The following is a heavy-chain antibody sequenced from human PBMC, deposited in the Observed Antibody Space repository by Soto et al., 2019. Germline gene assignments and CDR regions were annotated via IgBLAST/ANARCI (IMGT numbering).Heavy chain of an antibody. D-gene: IGHD3-9*01. CDR2: IYDSGST. Sequence: SETLSLTCTVSGGPISSYYWSWIRQPPGKGLEWIGYIYDSGSTNYNPSLKSRVTISVDTSKNQFSLKLSSVTAADTAVYYCARGGRYYDILTVLDYWGQGTLVTVSS. CDR3: ARGGRYYDILTVLDY. J-gene: IGHJ4*02. CDR1: GGPISSYY. V-gene: IGHV4-59*01.